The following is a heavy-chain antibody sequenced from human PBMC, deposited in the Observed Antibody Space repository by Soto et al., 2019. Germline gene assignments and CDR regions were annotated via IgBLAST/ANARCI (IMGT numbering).Heavy chain of an antibody. V-gene: IGHV3-48*01. Sequence: GGSLRLSCAASGFTFSSYSMNWVRQAPGKGLEWVSYISSSSSTIYYADSVKGRFTISRDNAKNSLYLQMNSLRAEDTAVYYCARVHDYPDYWGQGTLVTVSS. CDR3: ARVHDYPDY. J-gene: IGHJ4*02. CDR1: GFTFSSYS. CDR2: ISSSSSTI. D-gene: IGHD1-1*01.